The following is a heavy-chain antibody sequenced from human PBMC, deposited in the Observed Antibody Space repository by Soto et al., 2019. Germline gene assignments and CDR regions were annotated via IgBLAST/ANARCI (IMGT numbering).Heavy chain of an antibody. Sequence: EVQLLESGGDLVQPGGFLRLSCAASGFTFSNSAMSWVRQAPGKGLEWVSTICGTGGSTYYADSVGARFTISRDNSKNTLYLQMKSLSAEDTALFYCAKTLWQYDSGPSFFDYWGQGTLVTASS. D-gene: IGHD1-1*01. CDR1: GFTFSNSA. CDR2: ICGTGGST. V-gene: IGHV3-23*01. J-gene: IGHJ4*02. CDR3: AKTLWQYDSGPSFFDY.